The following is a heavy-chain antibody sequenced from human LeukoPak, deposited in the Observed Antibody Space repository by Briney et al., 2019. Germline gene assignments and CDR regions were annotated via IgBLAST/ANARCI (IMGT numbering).Heavy chain of an antibody. CDR2: IKQDGSEK. CDR3: ANSPGGSTGWFPDS. Sequence: QPGGSLRLSCATSGFTFSSYWMSWVRQAPGKGLEWVANIKQDGSEKNYLDSVKGRFTISRDNSKNTLYLQMNSLRAEDTAAYYCANSPGGSTGWFPDSWGQGTLVTVSS. CDR1: GFTFSSYW. J-gene: IGHJ4*02. V-gene: IGHV3-7*01. D-gene: IGHD6-19*01.